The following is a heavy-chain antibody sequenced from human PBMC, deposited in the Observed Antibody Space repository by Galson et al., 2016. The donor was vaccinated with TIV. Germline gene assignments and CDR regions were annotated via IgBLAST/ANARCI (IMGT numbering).Heavy chain of an antibody. D-gene: IGHD1-1*01. CDR1: GYTFKDFY. Sequence: SVKVSCKASGYTFKDFYIHWVRQAPGHGLEWMGWINPNTGGTLFAQKFQGGVTMTRGTSINTAYMELSNLRSDDTAVYYCAPNDGGSMNPPFDYWGQGTLVTAAS. V-gene: IGHV1-2*02. CDR3: APNDGGSMNPPFDY. CDR2: INPNTGGT. J-gene: IGHJ4*02.